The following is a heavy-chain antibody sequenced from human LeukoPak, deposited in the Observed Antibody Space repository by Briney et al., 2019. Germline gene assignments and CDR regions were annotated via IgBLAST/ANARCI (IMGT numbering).Heavy chain of an antibody. J-gene: IGHJ5*02. D-gene: IGHD3-22*01. Sequence: SQTLSLTCTVSGGSISSGGYYWSWIRQHPGKGLEWIGYIYYSGSTHYNPSLKSRVSISLDTSKNQFSLKLSSVTAADTAVYYCARDSGPPKSYYYDSSGAFLFDPWGQGTLVTVSS. CDR1: GGSISSGGYY. V-gene: IGHV4-31*03. CDR3: ARDSGPPKSYYYDSSGAFLFDP. CDR2: IYYSGST.